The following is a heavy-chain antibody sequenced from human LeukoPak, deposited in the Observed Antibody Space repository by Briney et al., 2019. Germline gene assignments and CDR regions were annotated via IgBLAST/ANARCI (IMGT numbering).Heavy chain of an antibody. CDR3: ARFIVAAGTIEE. D-gene: IGHD6-13*01. CDR2: TYYRSKWYD. J-gene: IGHJ4*01. CDR1: GDSVSSNSAA. V-gene: IGHV6-1*01. Sequence: SQTLSLTCAISGDSVSSNSAAWNWIRQSPSRGLEWLGRTYYRSKWYDDYAVSLKGRITINPDTSKNQFSLQLNSVTPEDTAVYFCARFIVAAGTIEEWGHGTLVTVSS.